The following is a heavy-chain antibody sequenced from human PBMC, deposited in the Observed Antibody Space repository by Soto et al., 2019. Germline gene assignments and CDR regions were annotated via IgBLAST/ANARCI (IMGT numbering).Heavy chain of an antibody. CDR1: GFTFSSYA. CDR2: IGGTNGKT. J-gene: IGHJ4*02. Sequence: EVQLLESGGDLVQPGGSLRLSCAASGFTFSSYAMSWVRQAPGKGLEWVSGIGGTNGKTYYADSVKGRFTISRDNFENTLSLHMSRLRAEDTAVYYCAKGMYSSSPADAGCFAHWGPGALVTVSS. V-gene: IGHV3-23*01. CDR3: AKGMYSSSPADAGCFAH. D-gene: IGHD4-4*01.